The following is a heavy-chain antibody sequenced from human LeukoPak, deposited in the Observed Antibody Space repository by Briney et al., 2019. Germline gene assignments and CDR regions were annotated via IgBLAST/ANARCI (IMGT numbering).Heavy chain of an antibody. Sequence: GGSLRPSCAASGFTFSSYWMSWVRQAPGKGLEWVANIKGDEGERYYVDSVKGRFTISRDNAKNVLYLHMNSLRAEDTAVYYCARDGPRGESDYWGQGTLVTVPS. J-gene: IGHJ4*02. D-gene: IGHD3-16*01. CDR1: GFTFSSYW. CDR3: ARDGPRGESDY. CDR2: IKGDEGER. V-gene: IGHV3-7*01.